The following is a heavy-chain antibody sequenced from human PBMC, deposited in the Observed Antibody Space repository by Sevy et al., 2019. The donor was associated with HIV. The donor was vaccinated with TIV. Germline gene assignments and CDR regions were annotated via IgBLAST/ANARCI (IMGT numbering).Heavy chain of an antibody. Sequence: GGSLRLSCAASGFTFSSYSMNWVRQAPGKGLEWVSSISSSSSYIYYADSVKGRFTISRDNAKNSLYLQMNSLRVEDTAVYYCARVHLVYFDYWGQGTLVTVSS. J-gene: IGHJ4*02. D-gene: IGHD2-8*02. CDR3: ARVHLVYFDY. CDR1: GFTFSSYS. CDR2: ISSSSSYI. V-gene: IGHV3-21*01.